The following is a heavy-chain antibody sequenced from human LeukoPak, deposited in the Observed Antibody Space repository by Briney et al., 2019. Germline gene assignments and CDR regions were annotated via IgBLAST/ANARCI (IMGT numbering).Heavy chain of an antibody. Sequence: GGSLRLSCAASGFTFSSYEMNWVRQAPGKGLEWVSYISSSGSTIYYADSVKGRFTISRDNAKTSLYLQMNSLRAEDTAVYYCARDRGERSRLWTFDPWGQGTLVTVSS. J-gene: IGHJ5*02. CDR1: GFTFSSYE. CDR2: ISSSGSTI. D-gene: IGHD4/OR15-4a*01. CDR3: ARDRGERSRLWTFDP. V-gene: IGHV3-48*03.